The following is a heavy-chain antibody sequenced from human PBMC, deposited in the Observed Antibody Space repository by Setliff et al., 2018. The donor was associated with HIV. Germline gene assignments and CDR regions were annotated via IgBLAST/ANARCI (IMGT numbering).Heavy chain of an antibody. CDR1: DDSFSNYD. CDR2: ISSSGIT. CDR3: ARLGRAIDDGGSSLRLDF. D-gene: IGHD2-21*01. J-gene: IGHJ4*02. V-gene: IGHV4-4*09. Sequence: PSETLSLTCVVSDDSFSNYDWTWIRQSPGETLEWIGYISSSGITNYNPSLRSRVTISIETSNTRFSLWLRSATAADTATYFCARLGRAIDDGGSSLRLDFWGQGMLVTVSS.